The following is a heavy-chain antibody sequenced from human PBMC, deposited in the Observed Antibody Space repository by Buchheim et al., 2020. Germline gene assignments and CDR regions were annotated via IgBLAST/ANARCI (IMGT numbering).Heavy chain of an antibody. CDR1: GFTFSSYW. D-gene: IGHD3-22*01. CDR3: GRWARYFDSSGYYDY. V-gene: IGHV3-7*01. J-gene: IGHJ4*02. Sequence: EVQLVESGGGLVQPGGSLRLSCAASGFTFSSYWMSWVRQAPGKGLEWVATIKQDGSEKYYVDSVKGRFTISRDNAKNSLYFQIYSRRAEDTAMYYCGRWARYFDSSGYYDYGGQGTL. CDR2: IKQDGSEK.